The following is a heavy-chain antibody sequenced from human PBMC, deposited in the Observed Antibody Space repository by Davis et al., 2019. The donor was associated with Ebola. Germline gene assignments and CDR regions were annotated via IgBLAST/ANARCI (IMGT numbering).Heavy chain of an antibody. D-gene: IGHD2-2*01. V-gene: IGHV1-69*13. CDR1: GDTFSSYA. CDR3: ARGEGYCSSTSCFLYYYYMDV. Sequence: SVKVSCKASGDTFSSYAVGWVRQAPGQGLEWMGGIIPIFGTANYAQKFQGRVTITADESTSTAYMELSSLRSEDTAVYYCARGEGYCSSTSCFLYYYYMDVWGKGTTVTASS. CDR2: IIPIFGTA. J-gene: IGHJ6*03.